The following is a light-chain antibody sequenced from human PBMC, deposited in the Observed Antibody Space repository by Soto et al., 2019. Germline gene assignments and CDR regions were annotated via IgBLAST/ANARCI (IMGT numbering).Light chain of an antibody. CDR1: ASVSDNY. J-gene: IGKJ4*01. V-gene: IGKV3-20*01. Sequence: EIVLTQSPRTLSLSPGKRATVHCRATASVSDNYLAWYQQRSGQAPRLVIYGASSRASAVPDRFSGSGSGADFTLTIRRLETEDFAVYSCKQYGPSPLTFGGGTKGDI. CDR3: KQYGPSPLT. CDR2: GAS.